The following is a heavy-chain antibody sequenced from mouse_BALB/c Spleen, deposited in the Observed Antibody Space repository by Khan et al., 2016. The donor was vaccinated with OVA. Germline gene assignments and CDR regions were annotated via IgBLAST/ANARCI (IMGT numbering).Heavy chain of an antibody. CDR1: GFNINNTY. Sequence: VQLQQSGAEFVKPGASVRLSCTASGFNINNTYIHWVTQRPEQGLDWIGRIDPANGKIKYDPKFQGRATITADTSSNPDYLQLSSLTSEDTAFYDCAHSLLRYALDYWGQGTSITVAS. V-gene: IGHV14-3*02. CDR2: IDPANGKI. CDR3: AHSLLRYALDY. D-gene: IGHD1-2*01. J-gene: IGHJ4*01.